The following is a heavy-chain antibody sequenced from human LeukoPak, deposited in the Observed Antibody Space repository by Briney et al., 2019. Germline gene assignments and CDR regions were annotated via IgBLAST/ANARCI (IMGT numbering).Heavy chain of an antibody. D-gene: IGHD3-16*01. CDR1: GCTFDNYA. Sequence: PAGSLSLSCAASGCTFDNYAMHWVRQPPGKGLEWVSYISLTSGLKGYAECVKGRFNISRDKTKHSLSLEMNRLTTGDRAMYYCAKLGGSFDIRGQG. V-gene: IGHV3-9*01. CDR3: AKLGGSFDI. CDR2: ISLTSGLK. J-gene: IGHJ3*02.